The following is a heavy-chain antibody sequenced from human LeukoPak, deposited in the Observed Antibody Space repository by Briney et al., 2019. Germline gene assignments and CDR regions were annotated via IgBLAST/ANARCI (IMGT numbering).Heavy chain of an antibody. Sequence: TGGSLRLSCAASGFTFSSYWMSWVRQAPGKGLEWVANIKQDGSEKYYVDSVKGRFTISRDNAKNSLYQQMNSLRAEDTAVYYCARVGRRGTYYYMDVWGKGTTVTVSS. V-gene: IGHV3-7*01. D-gene: IGHD3-16*01. CDR3: ARVGRRGTYYYMDV. J-gene: IGHJ6*03. CDR1: GFTFSSYW. CDR2: IKQDGSEK.